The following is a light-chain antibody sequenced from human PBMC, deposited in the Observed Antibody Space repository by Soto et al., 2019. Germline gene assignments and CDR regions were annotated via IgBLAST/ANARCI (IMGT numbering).Light chain of an antibody. V-gene: IGKV1-12*01. CDR3: QQAYGFPLT. Sequence: DIQMTQSPSTVSASVGDRVTITCRASQNIISWLAWYQQQPGRAPKLLIYAASILQSGVPSRFSGSGSGTDFTLTINSLQPEDFATYYCQQAYGFPLTFGQGTQLEIK. CDR2: AAS. J-gene: IGKJ5*01. CDR1: QNIISW.